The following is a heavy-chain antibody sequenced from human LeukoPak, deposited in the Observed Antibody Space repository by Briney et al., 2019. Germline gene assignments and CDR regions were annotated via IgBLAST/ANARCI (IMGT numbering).Heavy chain of an antibody. V-gene: IGHV1-18*01. D-gene: IGHD4-23*01. CDR3: ARVTTVVTGGYFDY. CDR1: GYTFTSYG. Sequence: ASVKVSCKASGYTFTSYGISWVRQAPGQGLEWMGWISAYNGNTNYAQKLQGRVTMTRDMSTSTVYMELSSLRSEDTAVYYCARVTTVVTGGYFDYWGQGTLVTVSS. J-gene: IGHJ4*02. CDR2: ISAYNGNT.